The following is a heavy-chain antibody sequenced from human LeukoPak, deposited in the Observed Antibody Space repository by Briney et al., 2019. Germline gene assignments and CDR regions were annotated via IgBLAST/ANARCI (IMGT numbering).Heavy chain of an antibody. CDR1: GFTFSSYE. CDR2: ISSSGSTI. CDR3: VSARGAAGTGPIDY. V-gene: IGHV3-48*03. D-gene: IGHD6-13*01. J-gene: IGHJ4*02. Sequence: GGSLRLSCAASGFTFSSYEMNWFRQAPGKGLEWVSYISSSGSTIYYADSVKGRFTISRDKSKNTQYLQMNSLRAEETADYYCVSARGAAGTGPIDYWGRGTLVTVSS.